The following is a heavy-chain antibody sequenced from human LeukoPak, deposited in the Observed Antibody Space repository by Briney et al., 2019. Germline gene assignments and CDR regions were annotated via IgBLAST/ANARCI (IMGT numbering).Heavy chain of an antibody. J-gene: IGHJ5*02. D-gene: IGHD2-2*01. V-gene: IGHV1-2*02. CDR1: GYTFTGYY. CDR2: INPNSGGT. CDR3: ARDLEGYCTSSRCVNWFDP. Sequence: ASVKVSCTASGYTFTGYYMHWVRQAPGQGLEWMGWINPNSGGTNSAQKFQGRVTMTRDTSISTAYMELSRVRSDDTAVYYCARDLEGYCTSSRCVNWFDPWGQGTLVTVSS.